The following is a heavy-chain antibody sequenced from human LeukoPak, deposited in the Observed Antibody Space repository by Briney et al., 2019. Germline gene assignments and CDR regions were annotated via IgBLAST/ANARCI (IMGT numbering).Heavy chain of an antibody. CDR3: AKVQDPTRVTTNFDN. CDR2: ISDGGDNI. D-gene: IGHD4-17*01. J-gene: IGHJ4*02. CDR1: GFTFSSYA. V-gene: IGHV3-23*01. Sequence: GGSLRLSCAASGFTFSSYAMSWVRQAPGKGLEWVAAISDGGDNIWYAGSVKGRFTISRDDSKNMLYLQMNSLRGEDTAVYYCAKVQDPTRVTTNFDNWGQGTLVTVSS.